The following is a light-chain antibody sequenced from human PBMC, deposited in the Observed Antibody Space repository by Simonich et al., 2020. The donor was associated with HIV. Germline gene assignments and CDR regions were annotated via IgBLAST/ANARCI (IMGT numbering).Light chain of an antibody. V-gene: IGLV2-23*01. Sequence: SALTQPASVSGSPGQSITISCTGPSSDVGSYNLVSWYHQHPGKAPKLMIYEGSKRPSGVSNRFSGSKSGNTASLTISGLQAEDEADYYCCSYAGSSTWVFGGGTKLTVL. CDR1: SSDVGSYNL. CDR3: CSYAGSSTWV. J-gene: IGLJ3*02. CDR2: EGS.